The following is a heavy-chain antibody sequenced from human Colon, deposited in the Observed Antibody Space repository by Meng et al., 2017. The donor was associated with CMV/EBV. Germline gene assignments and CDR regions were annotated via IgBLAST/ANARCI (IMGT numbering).Heavy chain of an antibody. CDR1: GFAFSSFA. Sequence: GGPLRLSCAASGFAFSSFAMIWVRQAPGKGLEWVSAISGDAESTYYADSVRGRFTISRDKSENTLYLQMNSLRAEDTAVYYCARPMARGIINYYYYGLDVWGQGTTVTVSS. CDR2: ISGDAEST. V-gene: IGHV3-23*01. CDR3: ARPMARGIINYYYYGLDV. D-gene: IGHD3-10*01. J-gene: IGHJ6*02.